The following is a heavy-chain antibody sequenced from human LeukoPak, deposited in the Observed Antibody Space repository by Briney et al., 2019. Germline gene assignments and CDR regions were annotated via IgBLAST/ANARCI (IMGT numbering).Heavy chain of an antibody. V-gene: IGHV4-34*01. CDR2: IYHSGST. CDR3: ARDLSGYYDRFTYFDY. D-gene: IGHD3-22*01. Sequence: PSETLSLTCAVYGGSFSGYYWSWIRQPPGKGLEWIGSIYHSGSTYYNPSLKSRVTISVDTSKNQFSLKLSSVTAADTAVYYCARDLSGYYDRFTYFDYWGQGTLVTVSS. J-gene: IGHJ4*02. CDR1: GGSFSGYY.